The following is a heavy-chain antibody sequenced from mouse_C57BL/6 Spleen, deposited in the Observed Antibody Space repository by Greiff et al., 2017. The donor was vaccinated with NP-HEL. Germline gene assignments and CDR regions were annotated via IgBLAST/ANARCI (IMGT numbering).Heavy chain of an antibody. J-gene: IGHJ3*01. D-gene: IGHD2-4*01. CDR1: GFTFSDYY. Sequence: EVKVVESEGGLVQPGSSMKLSCTASGFTFSDYYMAWVRQVPEKGLEWVANINYDGSSTYYLDSLKSRFIISRDNAKNILYLQMSSLKSEDTATYYCARASYYDYDGAWFAYWGQGTLVTVSA. CDR2: INYDGSST. CDR3: ARASYYDYDGAWFAY. V-gene: IGHV5-16*01.